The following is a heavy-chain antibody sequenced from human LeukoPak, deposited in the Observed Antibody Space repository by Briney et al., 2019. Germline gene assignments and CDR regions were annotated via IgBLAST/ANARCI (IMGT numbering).Heavy chain of an antibody. V-gene: IGHV3-23*01. CDR2: ISGSGGST. Sequence: GGSLRLSCAASGFTFSNYAMNWVRQAPGRGLEWVSAISGSGGSTYYADSVKGRFTISRDNSKNTLYLQMNSLRVEDTAVYYCAKDLAGSGSYSFDYWGQGTLVTVSS. CDR1: GFTFSNYA. D-gene: IGHD1-26*01. CDR3: AKDLAGSGSYSFDY. J-gene: IGHJ4*02.